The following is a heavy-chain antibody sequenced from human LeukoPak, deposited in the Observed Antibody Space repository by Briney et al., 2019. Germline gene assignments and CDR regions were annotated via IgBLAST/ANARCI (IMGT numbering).Heavy chain of an antibody. Sequence: GASVKVSCKASGYTFTSYDINWVRQATGQGLEWMGWMNPNSGNTGYAQKFQGRVTMTRNTSISTAYMELSSLRSEDTAVYYCARGGVLYGDYLSYYSWLDVWGKGTTVTIS. CDR2: MNPNSGNT. V-gene: IGHV1-8*01. CDR3: ARGGVLYGDYLSYYSWLDV. D-gene: IGHD4-17*01. CDR1: GYTFTSYD. J-gene: IGHJ6*03.